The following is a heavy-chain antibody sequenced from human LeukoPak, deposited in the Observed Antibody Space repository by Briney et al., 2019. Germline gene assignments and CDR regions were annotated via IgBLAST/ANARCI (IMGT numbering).Heavy chain of an antibody. CDR3: ARAGEDSSGYYHLSYWYFDL. D-gene: IGHD3-22*01. J-gene: IGHJ2*01. Sequence: SGTLSLTCTVSGGSISSYYWSWIRQPPGKGLEWIGYIYYSGSTNYNPSLKSRVTISVDTSKNQFSLKLSSVTAADTAVYYCARAGEDSSGYYHLSYWYFDLWGRGTLVTVSS. V-gene: IGHV4-59*01. CDR2: IYYSGST. CDR1: GGSISSYY.